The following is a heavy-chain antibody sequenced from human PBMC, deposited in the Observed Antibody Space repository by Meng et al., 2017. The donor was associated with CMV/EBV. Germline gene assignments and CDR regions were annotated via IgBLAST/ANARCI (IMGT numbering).Heavy chain of an antibody. CDR1: SISSSSYY. V-gene: IGHV4-39*07. CDR2: IYYSGST. J-gene: IGHJ5*02. Sequence: SISSSSYYWGSNRQPAGKGLEWIGSIYYSGSTYYNPSLKSRVTISVDTSKNQFSLKLSSVTAADTAVYYCARSADFWSGYKSSWFDPWGQGTLVTVSS. CDR3: ARSADFWSGYKSSWFDP. D-gene: IGHD3-3*01.